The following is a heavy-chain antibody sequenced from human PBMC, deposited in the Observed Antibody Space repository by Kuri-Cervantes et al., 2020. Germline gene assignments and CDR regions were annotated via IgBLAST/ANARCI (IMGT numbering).Heavy chain of an antibody. D-gene: IGHD3-10*01. CDR2: ISGSGDNT. CDR3: ARDPFGEAIY. J-gene: IGHJ4*02. V-gene: IGHV3-23*01. Sequence: GGSLRLSCAASGFTFSSYAMSWVRQAPGKGLEWVSTISGSGDNTYYVDSVKGRFTISRDNSKNTLYLQMNSLRAEDTAVYYCARDPFGEAIYWGQGTLVTVSS. CDR1: GFTFSSYA.